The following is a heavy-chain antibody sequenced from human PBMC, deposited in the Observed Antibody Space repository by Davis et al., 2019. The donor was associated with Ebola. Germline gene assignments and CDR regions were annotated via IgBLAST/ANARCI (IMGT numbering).Heavy chain of an antibody. CDR2: IYPDDSAT. D-gene: IGHD4-17*01. CDR1: GYNFAKFW. CDR3: ARHAAGDYAIFDY. J-gene: IGHJ4*01. V-gene: IGHV5-51*01. Sequence: GESLKISCEGSGYNFAKFWIAWVRQMPGKGLEWMGIIYPDDSATRYSPSFLDQVTISVDKSVSTAYLQWSSLKASDSAIYYCARHAAGDYAIFDYWGQGTLVTVSS.